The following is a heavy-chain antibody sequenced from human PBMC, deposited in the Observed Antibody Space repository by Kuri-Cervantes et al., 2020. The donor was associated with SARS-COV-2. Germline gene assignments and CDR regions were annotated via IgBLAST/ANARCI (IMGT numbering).Heavy chain of an antibody. D-gene: IGHD2-21*01. CDR2: ISHDGKNK. J-gene: IGHJ4*02. CDR3: AKDRVGVQDF. CDR1: GFNFSRTD. Sequence: WGTLRLTCAASGFNFSRTDMRWVRQAPGKGLEWVAVISHDGKNKKCIASGKGRFTISRDNSQNTLYLHMKSLRSEDTAMYYCAKDRVGVQDFWGQGTLVTVSS. V-gene: IGHV3-30*18.